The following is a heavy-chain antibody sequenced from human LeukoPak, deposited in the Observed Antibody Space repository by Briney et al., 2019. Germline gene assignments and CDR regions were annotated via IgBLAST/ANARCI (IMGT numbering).Heavy chain of an antibody. Sequence: PSETLSLTCAVYGGSFSGYYWSWIRQPPGKGLEWIGEINHSGSTNYNPSLKSRVTISVDTSKNQFSLKPSSVTAADTAVYYCARVGGSYYGYSSAIDYWGQGTLVTVSS. V-gene: IGHV4-34*01. CDR1: GGSFSGYY. CDR2: INHSGST. CDR3: ARVGGSYYGYSSAIDY. D-gene: IGHD1-26*01. J-gene: IGHJ4*02.